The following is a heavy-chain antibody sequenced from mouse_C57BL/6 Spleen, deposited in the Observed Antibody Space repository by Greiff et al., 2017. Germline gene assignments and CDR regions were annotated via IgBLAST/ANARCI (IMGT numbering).Heavy chain of an antibody. CDR3: ARDWDY. Sequence: EVKVEESGGGLVKPGGSLKLSCAASGFTFSSYAMSWVRQTPEKRLEWVATISDGGSYTYYPDNVKGRFTISRDNAKNNLYLQMSHLKSEDTAMYYCARDWDYWGQGTSVTVSS. V-gene: IGHV5-4*01. CDR1: GFTFSSYA. CDR2: ISDGGSYT. J-gene: IGHJ4*01.